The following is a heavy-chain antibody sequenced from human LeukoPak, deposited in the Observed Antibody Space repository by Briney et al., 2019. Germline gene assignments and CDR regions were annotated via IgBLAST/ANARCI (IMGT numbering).Heavy chain of an antibody. CDR2: INQDGSQK. J-gene: IGHJ4*02. V-gene: IGHV3-7*03. Sequence: GGSLRLSCAASGFTFSIYWMSWVRQAPGKGLEWVANINQDGSQKYYVDSVKGRFTISRDNSKNTLYLQMNSLRAEDTAVYYCAKDAIGQYRTYYFDHWGQGTLVPVSS. CDR3: AKDAIGQYRTYYFDH. CDR1: GFTFSIYW. D-gene: IGHD1-1*01.